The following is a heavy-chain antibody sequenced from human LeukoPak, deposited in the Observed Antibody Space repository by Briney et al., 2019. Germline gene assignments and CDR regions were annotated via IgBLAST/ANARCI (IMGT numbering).Heavy chain of an antibody. J-gene: IGHJ4*02. CDR1: GYTFTSYG. CDR2: MNPNSGNT. Sequence: ASVKVSCKASGYTFTSYGISWVRQATGQGLEWMGWMNPNSGNTGYAQKFQGRVTMTRNTSISTAYMELSSLRSEDTAVYYCARGLFEGSLPPYFDYWGQGTLVTVSS. CDR3: ARGLFEGSLPPYFDY. V-gene: IGHV1-8*02.